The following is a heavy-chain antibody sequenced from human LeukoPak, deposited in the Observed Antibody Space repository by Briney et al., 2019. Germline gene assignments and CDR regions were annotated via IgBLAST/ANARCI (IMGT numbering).Heavy chain of an antibody. J-gene: IGHJ6*02. Sequence: SETLSLLCTVSGGFISSDYWSWIRHPPGEGLEWIGYIYNSGSTNYNPSLKSRATISVDTSKKQFSLKLSSVTATDTAVYYCARRSLVRTVGYYYAMDGWGQGTTVTVS. D-gene: IGHD1-26*01. V-gene: IGHV4-59*08. CDR3: ARRSLVRTVGYYYAMDG. CDR1: GGFISSDY. CDR2: IYNSGST.